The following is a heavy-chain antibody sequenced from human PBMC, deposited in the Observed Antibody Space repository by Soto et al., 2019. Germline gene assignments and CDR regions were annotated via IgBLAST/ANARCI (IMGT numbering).Heavy chain of an antibody. J-gene: IGHJ4*02. CDR1: GFTFSSYW. V-gene: IGHV3-7*01. CDR3: ARGGRSGDY. Sequence: EVQLVESGGGLVQPGGSLRLSCEASGFTFSSYWMSWVRQAPGKGLEGVANIKQDGSEKYYVDSVKGRFTISRDNAKNSLYLQMNSLRAEDTAVYYCARGGRSGDYWGQGTLVTVSS. CDR2: IKQDGSEK. D-gene: IGHD2-15*01.